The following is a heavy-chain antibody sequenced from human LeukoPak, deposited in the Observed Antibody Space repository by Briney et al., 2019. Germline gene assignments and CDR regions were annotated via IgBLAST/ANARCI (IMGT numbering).Heavy chain of an antibody. Sequence: QSGGSLRLSCAASGFTFSSYAMSWVRQAPGEGLEWVSAISGSGGSTYYADSVKGRFTISRDNSKNTLYLQMNSLRAEDTAVYYCAKLVQVYCSSYSCLNWFDPWGQGTLVTVSS. V-gene: IGHV3-23*01. J-gene: IGHJ5*02. CDR1: GFTFSSYA. D-gene: IGHD2-2*01. CDR2: ISGSGGST. CDR3: AKLVQVYCSSYSCLNWFDP.